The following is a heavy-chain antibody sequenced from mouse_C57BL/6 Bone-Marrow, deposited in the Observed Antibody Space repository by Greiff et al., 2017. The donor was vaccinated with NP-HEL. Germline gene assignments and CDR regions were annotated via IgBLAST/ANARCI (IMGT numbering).Heavy chain of an antibody. J-gene: IGHJ1*03. D-gene: IGHD1-1*01. CDR3: TIYYGSSYYWYFDV. V-gene: IGHV5-9-1*02. CDR1: GFTFSSYA. Sequence: EVKLMESGEGLVKPGGSLKLSCAASGFTFSSYAMSWVRQTPEKRLEWVAYISSGGDYIYYADTVKGRFTISRDNARNTLYLQMSSLKSEDTAMYYCTIYYGSSYYWYFDVWGTGTTVTVSS. CDR2: ISSGGDYI.